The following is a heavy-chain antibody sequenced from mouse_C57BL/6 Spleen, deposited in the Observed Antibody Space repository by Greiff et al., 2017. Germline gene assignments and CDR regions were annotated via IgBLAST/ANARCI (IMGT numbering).Heavy chain of an antibody. CDR2: IWSGGST. V-gene: IGHV2-2*01. CDR3: ASPYYYGSSWYFDV. CDR1: GFSLTSYG. Sequence: QLKQSGPGLVQPSQSLSITCPVSGFSLTSYGVHWVRQSPGKGLEWLGVIWSGGSTDYNAAFISRRSISKDNSKSQVFFKMNSLQADDTAIYYWASPYYYGSSWYFDVWGTGTTVTVSS. J-gene: IGHJ1*03. D-gene: IGHD1-1*01.